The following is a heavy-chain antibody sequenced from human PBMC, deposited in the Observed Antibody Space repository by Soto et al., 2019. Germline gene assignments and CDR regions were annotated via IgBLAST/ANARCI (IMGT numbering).Heavy chain of an antibody. V-gene: IGHV3-11*01. CDR3: ARDHSTHAFDI. Sequence: PGGSLRLSCAASGFTFSDYYMNWIRQAPGKGLEWFSYISSSGSTIYYADSVKGRFTISRDNAKNSLYLQMNSLRAEDTAVYYCARDHSTHAFDIWGQGTMVTVSS. CDR2: ISSSGSTI. J-gene: IGHJ3*02. CDR1: GFTFSDYY. D-gene: IGHD6-13*01.